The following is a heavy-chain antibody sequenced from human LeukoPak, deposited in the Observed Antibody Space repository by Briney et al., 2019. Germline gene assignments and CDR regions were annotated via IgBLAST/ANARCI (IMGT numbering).Heavy chain of an antibody. CDR2: IIPILGIA. D-gene: IGHD6-13*01. J-gene: IGHJ4*02. CDR1: GGTFSNFA. Sequence: ASVKVSCKPSGGTFSNFAITWVRQAPGQGLEWMGRIIPILGIANYAQKFQGRVTITADKSTSTAYMELGSLRSEDTAVYYCARDNMDSSRPLDSWGQGTLVTVSS. CDR3: ARDNMDSSRPLDS. V-gene: IGHV1-69*04.